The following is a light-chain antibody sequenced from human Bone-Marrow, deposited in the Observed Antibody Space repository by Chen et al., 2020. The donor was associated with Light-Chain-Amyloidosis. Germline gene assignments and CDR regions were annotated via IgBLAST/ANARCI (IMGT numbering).Light chain of an antibody. J-gene: IGLJ1*01. CDR2: DDS. V-gene: IGLV3-21*02. CDR3: QVWDSSSDDYV. CDR1: NIGSES. Sequence: SYVLTQPPSVSVAPGQTARITCGGYNIGSESVHWYQQRPVQAPVLVVYDDSDRPSGIPERFSGANSGDTATLTISRVEAGDEADYYCQVWDSSSDDYVFGTGTKVTVL.